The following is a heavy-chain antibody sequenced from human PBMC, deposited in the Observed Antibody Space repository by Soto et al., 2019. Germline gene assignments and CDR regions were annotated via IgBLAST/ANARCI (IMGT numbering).Heavy chain of an antibody. CDR1: GFTVSNTY. CDR2: IYRGVST. J-gene: IGHJ4*02. CDR3: ARIFIAAAGVDY. Sequence: GGSLRLSCAVSGFTVSNTYMSWVRQAPGKGLEWVAVIYRGVSTHYADSVKGRFTISRDDSKNTIYLQMNSLRAEDTAVYYCARIFIAAAGVDYWGQGTLVTVSS. D-gene: IGHD6-13*01. V-gene: IGHV3-53*01.